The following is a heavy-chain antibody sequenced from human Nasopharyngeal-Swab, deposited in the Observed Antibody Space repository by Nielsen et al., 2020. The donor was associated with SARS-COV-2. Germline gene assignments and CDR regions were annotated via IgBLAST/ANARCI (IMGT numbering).Heavy chain of an antibody. J-gene: IGHJ6*02. CDR3: ARIQAMITFGGANYYGMDV. CDR1: GFSLSTSGMC. Sequence: SGPTLVKPTQTLTLTCTFSGFSLSTSGMCVSWIRQPPGKALEWLALIDWDDDKYYSTSLKTRLTISKDTSKNQVVLTMTNMDPVDTATYYCARIQAMITFGGANYYGMDVWGQGPRSPSP. V-gene: IGHV2-70*01. CDR2: IDWDDDK. D-gene: IGHD3-16*01.